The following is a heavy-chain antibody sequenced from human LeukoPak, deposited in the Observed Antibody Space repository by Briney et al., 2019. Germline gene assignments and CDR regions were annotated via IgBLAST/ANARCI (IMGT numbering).Heavy chain of an antibody. D-gene: IGHD5-12*01. CDR2: IRYDGSNK. J-gene: IGHJ4*01. CDR1: GFTFSSYG. CDR3: AKNTGDIVAKNFYY. V-gene: IGHV3-30*02. Sequence: GGSLRLSCAASGFTFSSYGMHWVRQAPGKGLEWVAFIRYDGSNKYYADSVKGRFTISRDNSKNTLYLQMNSLRAEDTAVYYCAKNTGDIVAKNFYYWGQGTLVTLS.